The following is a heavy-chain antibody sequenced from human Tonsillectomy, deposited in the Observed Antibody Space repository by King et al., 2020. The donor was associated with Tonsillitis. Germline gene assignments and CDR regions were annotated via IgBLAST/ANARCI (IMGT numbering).Heavy chain of an antibody. CDR3: ARHMKSMDGRYWNFFDY. CDR2: IYPGDSDT. J-gene: IGHJ4*02. Sequence: AQLVQSGAEVKKPGESLKISCKGSGYSFTSYWIAWVRQMPGKGLEWMGIIYPGDSDTRYSPSFQGQVTISADKSTNTAYLQWSSLKASDTAMYYCARHMKSMDGRYWNFFDYWGQGTLVTVSS. D-gene: IGHD1-26*01. CDR1: GYSFTSYW. V-gene: IGHV5-51*01.